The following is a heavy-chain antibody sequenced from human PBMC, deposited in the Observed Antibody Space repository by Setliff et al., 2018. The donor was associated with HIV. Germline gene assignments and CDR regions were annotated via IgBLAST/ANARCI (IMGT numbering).Heavy chain of an antibody. CDR1: GDSIGTYY. D-gene: IGHD7-27*01. J-gene: IGHJ5*02. CDR2: FYYGGST. CDR3: ARARLLGGFLS. V-gene: IGHV4-59*01. Sequence: SETLSLTCSVSGDSIGTYYWNWSRQTPGKRLEWIGFFYYGGSTDYNPALKTRVAISVDTSRKRVSLKMTSVTAADTAVYYCARARLLGGFLSWGRGALVTVSS.